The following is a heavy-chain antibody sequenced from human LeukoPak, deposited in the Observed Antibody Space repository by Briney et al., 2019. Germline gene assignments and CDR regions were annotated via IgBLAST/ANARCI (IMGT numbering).Heavy chain of an antibody. CDR1: GFTFSSYE. V-gene: IGHV3-48*03. D-gene: IGHD6-13*01. CDR3: TRGPGIAAPDFDY. Sequence: PGGSLRLSCAASGFTFSSYEMNWVRQAPGKGLEWVSYISSSGSTIYYADSVKGRFTISRDNAKNSLYLQMNSLRAEDTAVYYCTRGPGIAAPDFDYWGQGTLVTVSS. J-gene: IGHJ4*02. CDR2: ISSSGSTI.